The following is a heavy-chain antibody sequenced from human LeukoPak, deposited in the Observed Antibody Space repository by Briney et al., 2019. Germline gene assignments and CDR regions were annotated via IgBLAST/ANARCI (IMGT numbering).Heavy chain of an antibody. Sequence: KPSETLSLTCAVSGVSFDDYYWSWVRQTPGKGLEWIGEINHSGYTNDSPSLKSRVTPSIDTSRKQFSLNLRSVTVADTGIYYCTRMTAGHDYWGQGTLVTVSS. CDR2: INHSGYT. V-gene: IGHV4-34*01. CDR3: TRMTAGHDY. J-gene: IGHJ4*02. CDR1: GVSFDDYY. D-gene: IGHD2-21*02.